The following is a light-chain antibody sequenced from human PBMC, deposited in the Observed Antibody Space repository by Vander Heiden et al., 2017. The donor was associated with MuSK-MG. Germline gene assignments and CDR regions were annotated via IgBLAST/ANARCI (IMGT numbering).Light chain of an antibody. CDR1: SSDVGGYNY. CDR2: DVS. V-gene: IGLV2-14*01. Sequence: QSALTQPASLTGSPRHSITISCTGSSSDVGGYNYVSWYQLRPGEAPTLMIYDVSHRPSRVSNRFSGSKSGNTASLTISGLQAEDEGDYYCSSYATGNTLVVFGGGTKLTVL. J-gene: IGLJ2*01. CDR3: SSYATGNTLVV.